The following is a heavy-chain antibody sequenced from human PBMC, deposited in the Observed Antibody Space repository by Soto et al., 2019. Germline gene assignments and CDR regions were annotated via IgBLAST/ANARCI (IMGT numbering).Heavy chain of an antibody. CDR1: GFTFSSYS. J-gene: IGHJ4*02. V-gene: IGHV3-21*01. CDR2: ISSSSSYI. D-gene: IGHD4-17*01. Sequence: EVQLVESGGGLVKPGGSLRLSCAASGFTFSSYSMNWVRQAPGKGLEWVSSISSSSSYIYYADSVKGRFTISRDNAKDSLYLQMNSLRAEDTAVYYCARDSGDYGEGYWGQGTLVTVSS. CDR3: ARDSGDYGEGY.